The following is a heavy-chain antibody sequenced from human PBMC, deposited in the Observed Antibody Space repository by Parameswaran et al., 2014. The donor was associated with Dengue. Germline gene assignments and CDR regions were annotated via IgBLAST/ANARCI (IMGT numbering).Heavy chain of an antibody. J-gene: IGHJ4*02. CDR3: ARENYDYSNYEGTGEDVFDY. D-gene: IGHD4-11*01. Sequence: AGGSLKISCAASGFTFSSYSMNWVRQAPGKGLEWVSSISSSSSYIYYADSVKGRFTISRDNAKNSLYLQMNSLRAEDTAVYYRARENYDYSNYEGTGEDVFDYWGQGTLVTVSS. CDR1: GFTFSSYS. V-gene: IGHV3-21*01. CDR2: ISSSSSYI.